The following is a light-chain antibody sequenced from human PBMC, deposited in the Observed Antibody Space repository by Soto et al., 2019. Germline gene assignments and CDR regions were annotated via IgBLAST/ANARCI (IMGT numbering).Light chain of an antibody. V-gene: IGKV4-1*01. CDR2: WAS. CDR1: QSVLYSSINKNY. Sequence: DIVMTQSPDSLAVSLGERATINCKSSQSVLYSSINKNYLAWYQQKPGQPPRLLIYWASGRESGVPDRFSGSGSGTDFTLTISSLQAEDVAVYHCQQYFSAPFTFGPGTKVDIK. J-gene: IGKJ3*01. CDR3: QQYFSAPFT.